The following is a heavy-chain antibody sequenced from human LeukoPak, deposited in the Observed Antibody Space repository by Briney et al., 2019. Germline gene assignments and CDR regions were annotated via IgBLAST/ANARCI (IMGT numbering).Heavy chain of an antibody. J-gene: IGHJ4*02. CDR2: ISSSGSTI. CDR3: ARPELPGWSVFFDF. D-gene: IGHD2-15*01. Sequence: PGGSLRLSCAASGFTFSSYEMNWVRQAPGKGLEWVSYISSSGSTIYYADSVKGRFTISRDNAKNSLYLQMNSLRAEDTAVYYCARPELPGWSVFFDFWGQGTLVTVSS. CDR1: GFTFSSYE. V-gene: IGHV3-48*03.